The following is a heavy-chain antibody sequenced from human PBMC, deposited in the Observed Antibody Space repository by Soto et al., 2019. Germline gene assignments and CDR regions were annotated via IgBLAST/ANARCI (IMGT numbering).Heavy chain of an antibody. J-gene: IGHJ5*02. CDR2: MNPNSCNT. V-gene: IGHV1-8*01. Sequence: QVQLVQSGAEVKKPAASVKVSCKASGYTFTSYDINLVRQATGQGLEWMGWMNPNSCNTGYAQKFQGRVTMTRDTAITTAYMVLSSLRSEDTAVYYCARGERGGSYVDPWGQGTPVTVSS. CDR1: GYTFTSYD. D-gene: IGHD1-26*01. CDR3: ARGERGGSYVDP.